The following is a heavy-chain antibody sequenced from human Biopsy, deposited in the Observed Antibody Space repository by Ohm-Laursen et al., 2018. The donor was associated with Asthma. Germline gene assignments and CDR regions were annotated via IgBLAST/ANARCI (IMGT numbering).Heavy chain of an antibody. D-gene: IGHD5-24*01. CDR1: RGYVRTYDYR. CDR2: AFHSGTT. CDR3: ARVAVYGDIFSAIDV. V-gene: IGHV4-30-4*01. Sequence: SQTLSLTCIVSRGYVRTYDYRWAWIRQPPGKGLEWLGSAFHSGTTDYTPSVARRLSISVDTTKNQFSMTLSSVTAADTAVYFCARVAVYGDIFSAIDVWGQGTTVSVS. J-gene: IGHJ6*02.